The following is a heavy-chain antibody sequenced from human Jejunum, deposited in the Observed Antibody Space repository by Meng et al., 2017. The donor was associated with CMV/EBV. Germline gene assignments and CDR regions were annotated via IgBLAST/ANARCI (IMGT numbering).Heavy chain of an antibody. CDR3: VRHEVTYYHYYGMDV. V-gene: IGHV5-51*01. J-gene: IGHJ6*02. Sequence: SGYSFTPYWIGSVRQIPGHGLEWVAFMNPGESDTRYNPSFQGQVTISADRSIRTAYLQWSSLKASDSAIYYCVRHEVTYYHYYGMDVWGQGTMVTVSS. CDR1: GYSFTPYW. CDR2: MNPGESDT.